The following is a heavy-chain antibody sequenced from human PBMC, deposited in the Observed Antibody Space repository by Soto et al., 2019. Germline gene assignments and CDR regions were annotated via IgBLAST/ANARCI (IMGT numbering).Heavy chain of an antibody. D-gene: IGHD6-13*01. V-gene: IGHV1-24*01. CDR3: ATERLRPGIAAAALRAPPGPYYYYYGMDV. J-gene: IGHJ6*02. CDR1: GYTLTELS. CDR2: FDPEDGET. Sequence: ASVKVSCKVSGYTLTELSMHWVRQAPGKGLEWMGGFDPEDGETIYAQKFQGRVTMTEDTSTDTAYMELSSLRSEDTAVYYCATERLRPGIAAAALRAPPGPYYYYYGMDVWGQGTTVTVSS.